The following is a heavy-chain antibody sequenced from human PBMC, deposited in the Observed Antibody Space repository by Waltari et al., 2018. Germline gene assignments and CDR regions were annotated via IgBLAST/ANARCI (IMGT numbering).Heavy chain of an antibody. CDR3: ARMIYYGSGSQRFDY. V-gene: IGHV2-5*02. CDR1: GFSLSANGVG. CDR2: IYWDDSE. D-gene: IGHD3-10*01. Sequence: QITLKESGPTLVKPTQTLTLTCSFSGFSLSANGVGVGWVRQPPGKALEWLALIYWDDSERYNPSLKSRLTLTKDTSGNQVVLTMTDMDPVDTATYYCARMIYYGSGSQRFDYWGQGTLVTVSS. J-gene: IGHJ4*02.